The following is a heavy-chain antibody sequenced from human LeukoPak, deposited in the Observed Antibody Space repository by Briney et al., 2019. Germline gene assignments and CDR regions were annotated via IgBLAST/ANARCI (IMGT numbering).Heavy chain of an antibody. Sequence: GGSLRLSCAASGFTFSSYGMHWVRQAPGKGLEWVAVISYDGSNKYYADSVKSRFTISRDNSKNTLYLQMNSLRAEDTAVYYCAKDRVAAAGTHFQHWGQGTLVTVSS. J-gene: IGHJ1*01. CDR3: AKDRVAAAGTHFQH. D-gene: IGHD6-13*01. CDR2: ISYDGSNK. CDR1: GFTFSSYG. V-gene: IGHV3-30*18.